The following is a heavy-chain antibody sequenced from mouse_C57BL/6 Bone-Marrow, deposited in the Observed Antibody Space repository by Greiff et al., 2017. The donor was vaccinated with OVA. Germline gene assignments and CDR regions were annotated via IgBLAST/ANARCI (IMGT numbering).Heavy chain of an antibody. D-gene: IGHD4-1*01. CDR1: GFTFSDAW. CDR3: SNWDGCAY. V-gene: IGHV6-6*01. J-gene: IGHJ3*01. CDR2: IRNKANNHAT. Sequence: EVQGVESGGGLVQPGGSMKLSCAASGFTFSDAWMDWVRQSPEKGLEWVAEIRNKANNHATYYAESVKGRFTISRSESKRSVYLQMTSFRAEDTGIYYCSNWDGCAYWGQGTLVTVSA.